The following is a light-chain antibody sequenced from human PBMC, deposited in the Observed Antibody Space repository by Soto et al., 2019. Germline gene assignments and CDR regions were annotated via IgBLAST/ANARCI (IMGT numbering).Light chain of an antibody. Sequence: EIVLTQYPATLSLSPGERATLSCRASQSISTYLAWYQQKPGQAPRLLISDASNRATGIPARFSGSGSGTDFTLTISSLEPEDFAVYYCQQRSSWLTFGRGTKVEVK. CDR2: DAS. V-gene: IGKV3-11*01. J-gene: IGKJ1*01. CDR1: QSISTY. CDR3: QQRSSWLT.